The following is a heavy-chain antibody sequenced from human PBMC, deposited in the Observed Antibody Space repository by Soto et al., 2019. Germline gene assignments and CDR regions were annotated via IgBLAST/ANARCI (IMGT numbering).Heavy chain of an antibody. CDR3: ATMGSYFQPPFDY. J-gene: IGHJ4*01. D-gene: IGHD1-26*01. Sequence: QVQLVESGGGVVQPGRSLRLSCAASGFTFSSYGMHWVRQAPGKGLEWVAVISYDGSNKYYADSVKGRFTISRDNSKNTLYLQMNSLRAEDTAVYYCATMGSYFQPPFDYWGHGTLVTVSS. V-gene: IGHV3-30*03. CDR2: ISYDGSNK. CDR1: GFTFSSYG.